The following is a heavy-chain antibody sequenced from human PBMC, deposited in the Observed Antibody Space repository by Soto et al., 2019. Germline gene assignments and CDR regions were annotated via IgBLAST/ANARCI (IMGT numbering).Heavy chain of an antibody. CDR2: IRSNTYGGTT. D-gene: IGHD6-6*01. V-gene: IGHV3-49*05. Sequence: KPGGSLRLSCTTSGFTFGEYAMSWFRQAPGKGLEWIGYIRSNTYGGTTEYAASVKGRFTISRDDSKRVAHLQMNSLETEDTAVYFCARRKYLDYWGQGTLVTVSS. J-gene: IGHJ4*02. CDR3: ARRKYLDY. CDR1: GFTFGEYA.